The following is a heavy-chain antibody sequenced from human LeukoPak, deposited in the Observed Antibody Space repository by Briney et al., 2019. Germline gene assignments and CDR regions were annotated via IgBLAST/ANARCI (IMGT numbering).Heavy chain of an antibody. D-gene: IGHD5-18*01. CDR2: IYYSGST. CDR1: GGSISSYY. CDR3: ARETASWDTASGFDP. Sequence: SETLSLTCTVSGGSISSYYWSWIRQPPGKGLEWIGYIYYSGSTNYNPSLKSRVTISVDTSKNQFSLKLSSVTAADAAVYYCARETASWDTASGFDPWGQGTLVTVSS. J-gene: IGHJ5*02. V-gene: IGHV4-59*01.